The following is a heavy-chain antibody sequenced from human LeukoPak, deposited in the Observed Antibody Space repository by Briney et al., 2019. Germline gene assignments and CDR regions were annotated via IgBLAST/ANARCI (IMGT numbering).Heavy chain of an antibody. V-gene: IGHV3-21*01. J-gene: IGHJ4*02. CDR1: GFTFSSYS. CDR2: ISGSSSYI. D-gene: IGHD3-10*01. CDR3: ARDLSGGSQVFDY. Sequence: GGSLRLSCAASGFTFSSYSMKLVRQAPGKGLEWVSYISGSSSYIYYADSVKGRFTISRDNAKNSLFLQMNSLSAEDTAVYYCARDLSGGSQVFDYWGQGTLVTVSS.